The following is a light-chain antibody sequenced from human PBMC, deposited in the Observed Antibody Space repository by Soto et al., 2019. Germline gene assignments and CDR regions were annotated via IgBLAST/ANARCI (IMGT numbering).Light chain of an antibody. CDR2: DVS. Sequence: DIQMTQSPSTLSASVGDRVTITCRASQSISPWLAWYQQKPGKAPKLLIYDVSHLESGVPSRFSGSGSGTEFTLTINSLHPDDSATYYCQQYNTFCTFGQETKVEI. J-gene: IGKJ1*01. CDR1: QSISPW. CDR3: QQYNTFCT. V-gene: IGKV1-5*01.